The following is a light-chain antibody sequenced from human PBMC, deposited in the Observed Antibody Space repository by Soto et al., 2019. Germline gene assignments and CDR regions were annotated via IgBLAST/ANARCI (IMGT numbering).Light chain of an antibody. J-gene: IGKJ1*01. V-gene: IGKV3-20*01. CDR1: QSVSSSY. Sequence: EIVLTQSPGTLSLSPGERATLSCRASQSVSSSYLAWYQQKPGQAPRLLIYGASSRATGIPDRFSGSGSGTDFTLTISRLEPEDFALYYCQQYGGSPTFGQGNKVEIK. CDR2: GAS. CDR3: QQYGGSPT.